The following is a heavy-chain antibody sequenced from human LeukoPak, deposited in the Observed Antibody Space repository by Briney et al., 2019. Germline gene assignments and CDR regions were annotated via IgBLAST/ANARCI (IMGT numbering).Heavy chain of an antibody. CDR2: ISAYNGNT. J-gene: IGHJ3*02. CDR3: ARSCDSSGYYPDAFDI. CDR1: GYTFTSYG. V-gene: IGHV1-18*01. D-gene: IGHD3-22*01. Sequence: ASVKVSCKASGYTFTSYGISWVRQAPGQGLEWMGWISAYNGNTNYAQKLQGRVTMTTDTSTSTAYMELRSLRSDDTAVYYCARSCDSSGYYPDAFDIWGQGTMVTVSS.